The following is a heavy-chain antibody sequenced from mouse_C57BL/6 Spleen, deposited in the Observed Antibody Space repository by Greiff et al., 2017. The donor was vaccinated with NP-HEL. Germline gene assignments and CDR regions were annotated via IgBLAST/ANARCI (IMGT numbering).Heavy chain of an antibody. Sequence: QVQLKQPGAELVRPGSSVKLSCKASGYTFTSYWMHWVKQRPIQGLEWIGNIDPSDSETHYNQKFKDKATLTVDKSSSTAYMQLSSLTSEDSAVYYCARDDYDGDGYFDVWGTGTTVTVSS. CDR3: ARDDYDGDGYFDV. J-gene: IGHJ1*03. D-gene: IGHD2-4*01. CDR2: IDPSDSET. CDR1: GYTFTSYW. V-gene: IGHV1-52*01.